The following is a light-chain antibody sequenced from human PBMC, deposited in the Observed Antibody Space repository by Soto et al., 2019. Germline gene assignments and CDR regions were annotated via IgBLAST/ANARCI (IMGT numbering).Light chain of an antibody. Sequence: DIQITQSPSTLSASVGDRVTITCRASQSISSWLAWYQQKPGKTPKLLIYDASNLESGVPSRFSGSGSGTEFTLTISSXQPDDFATYHCQQYNSYSRTFGQGTKVDIK. J-gene: IGKJ1*01. V-gene: IGKV1-5*01. CDR2: DAS. CDR1: QSISSW. CDR3: QQYNSYSRT.